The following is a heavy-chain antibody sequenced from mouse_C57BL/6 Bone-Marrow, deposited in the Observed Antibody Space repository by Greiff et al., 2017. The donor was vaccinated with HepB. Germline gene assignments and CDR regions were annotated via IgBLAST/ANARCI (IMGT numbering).Heavy chain of an antibody. CDR1: GYTFTSYW. CDR2: IDPSDSYT. V-gene: IGHV1-50*01. J-gene: IGHJ3*01. D-gene: IGHD1-2*01. Sequence: QVHVKQPGAELVKPGASVKLSCKASGYTFTSYWMQWVKQRPGQGLEWIGEIDPSDSYTNYNQKFKGKATLTVDTSSSTAYMQLSSLTSEDSAVYYCARSAGFAYWGQGTLVTVSA. CDR3: ARSAGFAY.